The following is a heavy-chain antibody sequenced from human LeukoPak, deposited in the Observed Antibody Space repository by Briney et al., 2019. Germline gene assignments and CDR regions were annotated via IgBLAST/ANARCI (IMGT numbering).Heavy chain of an antibody. J-gene: IGHJ4*02. D-gene: IGHD2-8*01. CDR3: ARDLGYCTNGVCHTRFDY. CDR1: GFTFSSYA. CDR2: ISYDGSNK. Sequence: PGRSLRLSCAASGFTFSSYAMHWVRQAPGKGLEWVAVISYDGSNKYYADSVKGRFTISRDNSKNTLYLQMNSLRAEDTAVYYCARDLGYCTNGVCHTRFDYWSQGTLVAVSS. V-gene: IGHV3-30-3*01.